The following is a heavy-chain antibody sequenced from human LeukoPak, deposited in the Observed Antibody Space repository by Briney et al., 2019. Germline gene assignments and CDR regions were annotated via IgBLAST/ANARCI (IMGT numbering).Heavy chain of an antibody. CDR3: ARGYYGSGTWFDP. V-gene: IGHV4-39*07. D-gene: IGHD3-10*01. Sequence: SETLSLTCTVSGGSISSSSYYWGWICQPPGKGLEWIGSIYYSGSTYYNPSLKSRVTISVDTSKNQFSLKLSSVTAADTAVYYCARGYYGSGTWFDPWGQGTLVTVSS. J-gene: IGHJ5*02. CDR1: GGSISSSSYY. CDR2: IYYSGST.